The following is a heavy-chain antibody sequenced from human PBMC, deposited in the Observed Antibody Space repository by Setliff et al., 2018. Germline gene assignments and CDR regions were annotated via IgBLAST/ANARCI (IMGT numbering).Heavy chain of an antibody. CDR1: GGSFSGYY. CDR2: INHSGSS. Sequence: SETLTLTCAVYGGSFSGYYWTWIRQPPGKGLEWIGEINHSGSSNYNPSLKSRVTISVDTSKNQFSLNLSSVTAADTAVYYCARGPRYSGSYYVNYWGQGTLVTVSS. V-gene: IGHV4-34*01. CDR3: ARGPRYSGSYYVNY. D-gene: IGHD1-26*01. J-gene: IGHJ4*02.